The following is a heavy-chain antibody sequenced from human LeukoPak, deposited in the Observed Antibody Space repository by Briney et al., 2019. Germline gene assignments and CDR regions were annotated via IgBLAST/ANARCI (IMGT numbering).Heavy chain of an antibody. CDR3: ARSLRADAFDI. V-gene: IGHV4-59*08. J-gene: IGHJ3*02. CDR2: IYYSGST. CDR1: GGSISSYY. Sequence: SKTLSLTCTVSGGSISSYYWSWIRQPPGKGLEWIGYIYYSGSTNYNPSLKSRVTISVDTSKNQFSLKLSSVTAADTAVYYCARSLRADAFDIWGQGTMVTVSS.